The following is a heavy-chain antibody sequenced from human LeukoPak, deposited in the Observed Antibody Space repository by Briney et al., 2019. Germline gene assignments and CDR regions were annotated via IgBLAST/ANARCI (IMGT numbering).Heavy chain of an antibody. CDR3: ARGLVGLTPHAGVFQV. Sequence: SETLSLTCTVSGGSVSSGSYYWRWIRQPPGKGLEWIAYIYSNGNTNSNPSLKSRVTIAVDTSQSQFSLKLSSVTAADTAVYYCARGLVGLTPHAGVFQVWGQGTKVTVSS. CDR1: GGSVSSGSYY. CDR2: IYSNGNT. D-gene: IGHD1-26*01. J-gene: IGHJ3*01. V-gene: IGHV4-61*01.